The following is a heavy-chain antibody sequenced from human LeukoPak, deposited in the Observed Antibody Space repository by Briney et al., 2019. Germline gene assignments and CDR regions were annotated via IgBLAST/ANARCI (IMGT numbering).Heavy chain of an antibody. D-gene: IGHD6-19*01. V-gene: IGHV4-4*07. CDR2: IYTSGST. J-gene: IGHJ3*02. Sequence: SETLSLTCTVSGGSIGSYYWSWIRQPAGKGLEWIGRIYTSGSTNYNPSLKSRVTMSVDTSKNQFSLKLSSVTAADTAVYYCAREPHSSGWYRDAFDIWGQGTMVTVSS. CDR3: AREPHSSGWYRDAFDI. CDR1: GGSIGSYY.